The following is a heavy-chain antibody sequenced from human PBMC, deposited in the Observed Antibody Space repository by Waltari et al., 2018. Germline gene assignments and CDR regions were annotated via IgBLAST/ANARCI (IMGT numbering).Heavy chain of an antibody. J-gene: IGHJ3*01. CDR1: VVSINNNRHS. Sequence: QLQLQESGPGLVKPSETLYLTCSVSVVSINNNRHSWGWISQPPGHCREWIGTISYNGATYSSPSLRSRVTIFRDTSKNQLSLKLGSVTAADTAFYYCATYIGASLGTAAFDVWGQGTMVTVSS. D-gene: IGHD5-12*01. CDR2: ISYNGAT. CDR3: ATYIGASLGTAAFDV. V-gene: IGHV4-39*01.